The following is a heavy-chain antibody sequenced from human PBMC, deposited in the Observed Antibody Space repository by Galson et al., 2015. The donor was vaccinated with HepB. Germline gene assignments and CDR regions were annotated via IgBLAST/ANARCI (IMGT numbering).Heavy chain of an antibody. CDR1: GYTFTSYG. CDR3: ARDSPIAAAGKNALDI. Sequence: SVKVSCKASGYTFTSYGISWVRQAPGQGLEWMGWISAYNGNTNYAQKLQGRVTMTTDTSTSTAYMELRSLRSDDTAVYYCARDSPIAAAGKNALDIWGQGTMVTVSS. J-gene: IGHJ3*02. CDR2: ISAYNGNT. D-gene: IGHD6-13*01. V-gene: IGHV1-18*01.